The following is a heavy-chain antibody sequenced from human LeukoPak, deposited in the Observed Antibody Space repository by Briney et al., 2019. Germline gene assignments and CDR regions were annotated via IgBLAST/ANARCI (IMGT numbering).Heavy chain of an antibody. CDR2: IYGSGSTQYSPSL. D-gene: IGHD1-1*01. V-gene: IGHV4-61*02. J-gene: IGHJ3*02. Sequence: PSETLSLTCSVSGGSVSSGDYYWSWIRQPAGKGLEWIGRIYGSGSTQYSPSLQYNPSLSGRVTISKDTSRNQFSLDLDSVTAAGTAVYYCAVNLTRHTFDIWGQGTMVTVSS. CDR3: AVNLTRHTFDI. CDR1: GGSVSSGDYY.